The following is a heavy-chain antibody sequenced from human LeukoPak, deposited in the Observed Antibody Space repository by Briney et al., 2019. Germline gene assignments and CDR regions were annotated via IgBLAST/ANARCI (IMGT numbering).Heavy chain of an antibody. CDR2: INPDGNEK. CDR3: ARYYDPAVGDAFDI. J-gene: IGHJ3*02. V-gene: IGHV3-7*01. Sequence: GGSLRFSCAASGFRFGSDWMTWVRQAPGKGLEWVANINPDGNEKYYVDSVKGRFTISRDNGKNSLYLQLNSLRAEDTAVYYCARYYDPAVGDAFDIWGQGTMVTVSS. D-gene: IGHD3-16*01. CDR1: GFRFGSDW.